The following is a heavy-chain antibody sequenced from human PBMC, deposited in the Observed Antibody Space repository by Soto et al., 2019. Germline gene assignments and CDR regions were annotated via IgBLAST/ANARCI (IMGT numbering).Heavy chain of an antibody. CDR2: ISYDGSNK. Sequence: PGGSLRLSCAASGFTFSSYGMHWVRQAPGKGLEWVAVISYDGSNKYYADSVKGRFTISRDNSKNTLYLQMNSLRAEDTAVYYCAKDVSGSYRYYGMDVWGQGTTVTVSS. J-gene: IGHJ6*02. V-gene: IGHV3-30*18. CDR1: GFTFSSYG. D-gene: IGHD1-26*01. CDR3: AKDVSGSYRYYGMDV.